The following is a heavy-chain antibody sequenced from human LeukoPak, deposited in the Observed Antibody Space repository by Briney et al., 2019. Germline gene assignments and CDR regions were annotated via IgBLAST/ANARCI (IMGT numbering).Heavy chain of an antibody. Sequence: ASVKVSCKASGYTFTNYYIHWVRQAPGHGLEWMGINNPSGDSTNYAQKFQGRVTMTRDTSTSTVYMDLSSLRSEDTAVYYCARWTTTFLDYWGQGTLVTVSS. CDR1: GYTFTNYY. CDR3: ARWTTTFLDY. J-gene: IGHJ4*02. D-gene: IGHD1-1*01. CDR2: NNPSGDST. V-gene: IGHV1-46*01.